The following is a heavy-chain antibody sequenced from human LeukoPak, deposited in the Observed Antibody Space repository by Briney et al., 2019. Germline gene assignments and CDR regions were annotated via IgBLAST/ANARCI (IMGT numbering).Heavy chain of an antibody. CDR1: GFTFSSYS. D-gene: IGHD3-22*01. Sequence: GGSLRLSCAASGFTFSSYSMNWVRQAPGKGLEWVSYISSSSSTIYYADSVKGRFTISRDNAKNSLYLQMNSLRAEDTAVYYCASVWYYYDSSGYYSDAFDIWGQGTMVTVSS. CDR2: ISSSSSTI. CDR3: ASVWYYYDSSGYYSDAFDI. V-gene: IGHV3-48*04. J-gene: IGHJ3*02.